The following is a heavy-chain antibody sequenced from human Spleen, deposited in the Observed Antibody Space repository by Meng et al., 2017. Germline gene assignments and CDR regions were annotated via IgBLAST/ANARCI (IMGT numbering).Heavy chain of an antibody. J-gene: IGHJ4*02. Sequence: VQLKDCGAGLLRPSDTLSLSCVVSGGSFSDYYWSWIRQPPGKGLEWIGEINHSGSTNYNPSLESRATISVDTSQNNLSLKLSSVTAADSAVYYCARGPTTMAHDFDYWGQGTLVTVSS. V-gene: IGHV4-34*01. CDR1: GGSFSDYY. CDR2: INHSGST. CDR3: ARGPTTMAHDFDY. D-gene: IGHD4-11*01.